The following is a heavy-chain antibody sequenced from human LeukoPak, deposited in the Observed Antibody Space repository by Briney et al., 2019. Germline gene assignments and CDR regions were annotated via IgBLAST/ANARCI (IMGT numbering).Heavy chain of an antibody. D-gene: IGHD1-1*01. V-gene: IGHV3-21*01. CDR1: GFTFGSYS. CDR2: ISHGSSYI. J-gene: IGHJ4*02. Sequence: PGGSLRLSCAAPGFTFGSYSMNWVRQAPGKGLEWVSSISHGSSYIYYADSVKGRFTISRDNAENSLYLQMNSLRAEDTAVYYCARGPKYIASTGPHYFDYWGQGTLVTVSS. CDR3: ARGPKYIASTGPHYFDY.